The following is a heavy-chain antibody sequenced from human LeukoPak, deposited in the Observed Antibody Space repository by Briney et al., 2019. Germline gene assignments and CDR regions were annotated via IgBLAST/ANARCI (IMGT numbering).Heavy chain of an antibody. J-gene: IGHJ3*02. V-gene: IGHV3-30-3*01. CDR2: IASDGSHT. D-gene: IGHD2-21*01. CDR3: ARERQDTILHSGAFDI. Sequence: PGRSLRLSCAASGFTFSTYFMHWVRQAPGKGLEWVADIASDGSHTLYVESLKGRFTISRDNSKNTLYLQMNSLRAEDTAVYFCARERQDTILHSGAFDIWGQGTMVTVSS. CDR1: GFTFSTYF.